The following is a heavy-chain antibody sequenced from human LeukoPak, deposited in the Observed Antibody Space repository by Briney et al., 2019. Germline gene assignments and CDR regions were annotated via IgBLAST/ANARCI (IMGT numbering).Heavy chain of an antibody. CDR3: ARGGTIFYGMDV. Sequence: SETLSLTCTATGGSISRYYWSWIRQPPGKGLEWIGYISHSGSTNYNPSLKSRVTISVDTSKDHSSLKLSSVTAADTAVYYCARGGTIFYGMDVWGPGTTVNVSS. J-gene: IGHJ6*02. CDR2: ISHSGST. V-gene: IGHV4-59*01. D-gene: IGHD3-3*01. CDR1: GGSISRYY.